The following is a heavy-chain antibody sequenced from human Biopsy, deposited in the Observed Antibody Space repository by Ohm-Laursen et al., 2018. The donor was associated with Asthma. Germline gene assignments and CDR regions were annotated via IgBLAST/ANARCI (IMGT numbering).Heavy chain of an antibody. Sequence: SVKVSCKSLGGTFNTYIIGWVRQAPGQGLEWMGGINSVFGTTTYPQKFQDRVTITADDSTSTVYMELSSLRSEDTAVYYCARKAGSCISRTCYSLDFWGQGTLVIVSS. CDR3: ARKAGSCISRTCYSLDF. CDR1: GGTFNTYI. V-gene: IGHV1-69*13. D-gene: IGHD2-2*01. J-gene: IGHJ4*02. CDR2: INSVFGTT.